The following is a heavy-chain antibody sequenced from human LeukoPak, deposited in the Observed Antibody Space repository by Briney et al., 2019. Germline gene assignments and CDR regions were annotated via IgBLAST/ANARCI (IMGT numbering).Heavy chain of an antibody. CDR1: GFAFSSYN. J-gene: IGHJ4*02. D-gene: IGHD2-2*01. Sequence: PGGSLRLSCAASGFAFSSYNKNWVRQAPGKGLQWVSSISSSSSYIYYADSVKGRFPISRDNAKNSLYLQMNSLRAEDTAVYYCARSDIVVVPADYWGQGTLVTVSS. V-gene: IGHV3-21*01. CDR2: ISSSSSYI. CDR3: ARSDIVVVPADY.